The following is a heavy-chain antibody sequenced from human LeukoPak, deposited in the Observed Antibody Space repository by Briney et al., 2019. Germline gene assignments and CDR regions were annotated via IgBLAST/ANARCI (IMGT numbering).Heavy chain of an antibody. CDR3: AKDKEVVPAFYYYYYGMDV. CDR2: ISYDGSNK. V-gene: IGHV3-30*18. J-gene: IGHJ6*02. CDR1: GFTFSSYG. D-gene: IGHD2-2*01. Sequence: GRSLRLSCAASGFTFSSYGMHWVRQAPGKGLEWVAVISYDGSNKYYADSVKGRFTISRGNSKNTLYLQMNSLRAEDTAVYYCAKDKEVVPAFYYYYYGMDVWGQGTTVTVSS.